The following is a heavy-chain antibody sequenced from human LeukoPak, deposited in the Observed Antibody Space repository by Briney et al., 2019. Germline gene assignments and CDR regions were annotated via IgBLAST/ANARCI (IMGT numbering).Heavy chain of an antibody. CDR1: GFTFSSYE. CDR3: AKETGYSYNTVDY. CDR2: ISSSGGTI. J-gene: IGHJ4*02. Sequence: GGSLRLSCAASGFTFSSYEMNWVRQAPGKGLEWVSYISSSGGTIYYADSVKGRFTISRDNAKNSRYLQMNSLRAEDTAVYYCAKETGYSYNTVDYWGQGTLVTVSS. V-gene: IGHV3-48*03. D-gene: IGHD5-18*01.